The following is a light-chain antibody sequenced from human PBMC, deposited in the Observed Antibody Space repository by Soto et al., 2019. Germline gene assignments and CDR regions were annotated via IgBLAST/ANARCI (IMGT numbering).Light chain of an antibody. J-gene: IGLJ2*01. Sequence: QSVVTQPASVSGSPGQSITISCTGTSSDIGTYSHVSWYQQHPGQAPALLIYEVSYRPSGVSNRFSASKSANTASLTISGLQPEDEAHYYCSSFARSNIVLFGGGTKLTVL. CDR3: SSFARSNIVL. CDR1: SSDIGTYSH. V-gene: IGLV2-14*01. CDR2: EVS.